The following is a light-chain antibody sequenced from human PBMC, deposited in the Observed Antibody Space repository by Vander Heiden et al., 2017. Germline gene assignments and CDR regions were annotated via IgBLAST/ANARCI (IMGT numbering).Light chain of an antibody. Sequence: IVLTQSPVTLTLPPGARATLSCTASQSVSSYLAWHQQKPGQAPRLLIYDASNRATGVPARFSGSGSERDFTLTISSLEPEDFAIYYCQQRSNWPAAFGGGTMVEIK. CDR3: QQRSNWPAA. J-gene: IGKJ4*01. V-gene: IGKV3-11*02. CDR2: DAS. CDR1: QSVSSY.